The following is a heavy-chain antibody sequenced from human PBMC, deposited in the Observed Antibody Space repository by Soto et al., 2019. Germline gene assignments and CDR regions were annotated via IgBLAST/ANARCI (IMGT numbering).Heavy chain of an antibody. CDR3: ARDSVGRYDLFDY. J-gene: IGHJ4*02. Sequence: EVQLVESGGGLVQPGGSLRLSCAASGFTVSGKYMSWVRQAPGKGLEWVSTIYRDGRTYYTDSVKGRFTIARDNPKNMVFLQLNSLRAEDTAVYYCARDSVGRYDLFDYWGQGTLVTVSS. D-gene: IGHD1-26*01. CDR1: GFTVSGKY. CDR2: IYRDGRT. V-gene: IGHV3-66*01.